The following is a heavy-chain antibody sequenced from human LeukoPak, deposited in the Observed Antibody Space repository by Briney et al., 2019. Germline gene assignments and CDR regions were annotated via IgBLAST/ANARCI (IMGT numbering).Heavy chain of an antibody. V-gene: IGHV1-2*02. CDR1: GYTFTGYY. J-gene: IGHJ3*02. CDR3: ASITVFGVSPTQGAFDI. CDR2: VNSNIGVT. D-gene: IGHD3-3*01. Sequence: ASVKVSCKASGYTFTGYYMHWVRQAPGQGLDWMGWVNSNIGVTDYAQKFEGRVTMTRDTSISTDYMELSRLTSDDTAVYYCASITVFGVSPTQGAFDIWGQGTMVTVSS.